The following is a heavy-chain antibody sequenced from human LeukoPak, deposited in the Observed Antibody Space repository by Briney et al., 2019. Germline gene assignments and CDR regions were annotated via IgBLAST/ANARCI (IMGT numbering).Heavy chain of an antibody. CDR1: GFTFSSYG. V-gene: IGHV3-30*18. CDR3: AKVASAGDGYYYYGMDV. D-gene: IGHD2-15*01. Sequence: GRSLRLSCAASGFTFSSYGMHWVRQAPGKGLEWVAVISYDGSNKYYADSVKGRFTISRDNSKNTLYLQMNSLRAEDTAMYYCAKVASAGDGYYYYGMDVWGKGTTVTVSS. CDR2: ISYDGSNK. J-gene: IGHJ6*04.